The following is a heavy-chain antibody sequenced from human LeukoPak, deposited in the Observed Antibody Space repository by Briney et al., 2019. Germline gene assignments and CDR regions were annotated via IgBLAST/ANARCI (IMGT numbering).Heavy chain of an antibody. Sequence: NSSETLSLTCTVSGGSISSSSYYWSWIRQHPGKGLEWIACIYYSGSTYYNPSLKSRITISVDTSKNQFSLKLSSVTAADTAVYYCAREFRSGNKYFDYWGQGTLVTVSS. V-gene: IGHV4-31*03. CDR1: GGSISSSSYY. J-gene: IGHJ4*02. CDR2: IYYSGST. CDR3: AREFRSGNKYFDY. D-gene: IGHD3-10*01.